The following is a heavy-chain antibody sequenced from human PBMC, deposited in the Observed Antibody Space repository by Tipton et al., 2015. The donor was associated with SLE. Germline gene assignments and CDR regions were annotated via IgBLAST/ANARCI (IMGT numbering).Heavy chain of an antibody. Sequence: GSLRLSCAASGFTFSSYAMSWVRQAPGKGLEWVSAISGSGGSTYYADSVKGRFTISRDNSKNTLYLQMNSLRAEDTAVYYCAMPITMIVVADPAFDIWGQGTMVTVSS. CDR1: GFTFSSYA. D-gene: IGHD3-22*01. J-gene: IGHJ3*02. V-gene: IGHV3-23*01. CDR3: AMPITMIVVADPAFDI. CDR2: ISGSGGST.